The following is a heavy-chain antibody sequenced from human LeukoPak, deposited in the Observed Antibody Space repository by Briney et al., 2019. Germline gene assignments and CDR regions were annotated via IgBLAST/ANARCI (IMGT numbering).Heavy chain of an antibody. D-gene: IGHD3-10*01. CDR2: IRYDGSNK. Sequence: GGSLRLSCAASGFTFSSYGMHWVRQAPGKGLEWVAFIRYDGSNKYYADSVKGRFTISRDNSKNTLYLQMNSLRAEDTAVYYCAKDYYGSGSYPHFDYWGQGTLVTVSS. V-gene: IGHV3-30*02. CDR3: AKDYYGSGSYPHFDY. CDR1: GFTFSSYG. J-gene: IGHJ4*02.